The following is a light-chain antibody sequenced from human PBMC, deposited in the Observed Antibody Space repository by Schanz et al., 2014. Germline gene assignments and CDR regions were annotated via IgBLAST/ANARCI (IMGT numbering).Light chain of an antibody. CDR1: SSNIGSNT. V-gene: IGLV1-44*01. Sequence: QSVLTQPPSASGTPGQRVTISCSGSSSNIGSNTINWYQQFPGTAPKLLIYSNNQRPSGVPDRFSGSKSGTSASLTITGLQAEDGADYYCTSYISSSFFWVFGGGTKVTVL. CDR3: TSYISSSFFWV. CDR2: SNN. J-gene: IGLJ3*02.